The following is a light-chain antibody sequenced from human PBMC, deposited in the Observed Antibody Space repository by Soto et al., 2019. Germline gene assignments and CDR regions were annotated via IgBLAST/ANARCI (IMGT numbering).Light chain of an antibody. Sequence: QAVLTQPASVSRSPGQSITISCTGTSSDIGAYNFVSWYQQHPGKAPTLMLYDVNLQPSAVSTRFSGSTSGHTASLTISGLRAEDENDSSTAAWTTITTMIFGGG. CDR1: SSDIGAYNF. J-gene: IGLJ2*01. V-gene: IGLV2-14*03. CDR3: AAWTTITTMI. CDR2: DVN.